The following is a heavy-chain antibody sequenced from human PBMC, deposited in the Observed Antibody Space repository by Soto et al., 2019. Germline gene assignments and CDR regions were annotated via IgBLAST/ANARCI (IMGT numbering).Heavy chain of an antibody. CDR3: ARRGGGDSLFDS. CDR2: IFYGGGSGVA. CDR1: GGSFSSSNYY. V-gene: IGHV4-39*01. D-gene: IGHD4-17*01. Sequence: QLHLQESGPGLVEPSETLSLTCTVSGGSFSSSNYYWGWIRQPPGKGLGWIGNIFYGGGSGVAYSSPSLKSRVTMSVATSKNQFSLNMRSLTAADTAVYFCARRGGGDSLFDSWGQGKLVTVSS. J-gene: IGHJ4*02.